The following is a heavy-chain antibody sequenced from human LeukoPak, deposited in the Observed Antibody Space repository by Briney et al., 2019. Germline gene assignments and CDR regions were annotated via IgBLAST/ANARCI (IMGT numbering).Heavy chain of an antibody. J-gene: IGHJ4*02. V-gene: IGHV3-53*01. CDR2: IYSGGST. D-gene: IGHD2-15*01. Sequence: GGSLRLSCVASGFTVSSNYMSWVRQAPGKGLEWVSVIYSGGSTYYADSVKGRFTISRDNSKNTLYLQMNSLRAEDTAMYYCASSGGSWVFDYWGQGTLVTVSS. CDR1: GFTVSSNY. CDR3: ASSGGSWVFDY.